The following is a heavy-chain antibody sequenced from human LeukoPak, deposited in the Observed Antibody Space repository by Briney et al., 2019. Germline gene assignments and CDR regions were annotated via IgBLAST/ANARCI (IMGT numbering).Heavy chain of an antibody. CDR2: ISAYTGNT. D-gene: IGHD6-13*01. Sequence: GASVKGSCKASGYTFTSYSISWVRQAPGQGLERMGWISAYTGNTNYAQKRQSRVTITTDTSTSTAYTTLRSLRFDDRAVCYRATAPDIPIAAAGPDYYYYMDVWGKGTTVTVSS. CDR3: ATAPDIPIAAAGPDYYYYMDV. J-gene: IGHJ6*03. V-gene: IGHV1-18*01. CDR1: GYTFTSYS.